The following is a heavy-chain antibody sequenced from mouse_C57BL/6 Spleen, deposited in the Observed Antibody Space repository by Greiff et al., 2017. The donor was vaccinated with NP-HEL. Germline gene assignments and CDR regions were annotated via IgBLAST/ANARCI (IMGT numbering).Heavy chain of an antibody. V-gene: IGHV1-74*01. CDR3: AINHYSNDAWFAY. CDR2: IHPSDSDT. Sequence: VKLQESGAELVKPGASVKVSCKASGYTFTSYWMHWVKQRPGQGLEWIGRIHPSDSDTNYNQKFKGKATLTVDKSSSTAYMQLSSLTSEDSAVYYCAINHYSNDAWFAYWGQGTLVTVSA. J-gene: IGHJ3*01. D-gene: IGHD2-12*01. CDR1: GYTFTSYW.